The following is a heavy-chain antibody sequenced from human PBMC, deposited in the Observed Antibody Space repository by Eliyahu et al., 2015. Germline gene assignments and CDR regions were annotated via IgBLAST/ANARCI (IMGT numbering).Heavy chain of an antibody. J-gene: IGHJ6*02. CDR2: INSISSTI. CDR3: AKGRAPKWDSFSLEYSYGMDV. Sequence: APGKGLEWISYINSISSTIYYADSVEGRFTISRDNAKNSLSLQMDSLRAEDTAVYYCAKGRAPKWDSFSLEYSYGMDVWGRGTTVTVSS. D-gene: IGHD1-26*01. V-gene: IGHV3-48*01.